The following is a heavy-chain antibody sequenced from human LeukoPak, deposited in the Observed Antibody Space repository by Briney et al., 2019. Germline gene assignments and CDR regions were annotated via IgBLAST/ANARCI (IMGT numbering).Heavy chain of an antibody. V-gene: IGHV4-39*07. CDR2: IYYSGST. CDR1: GGSISSSSYY. Sequence: SETLSLTCTVSGGSISSSSYYWGWIRQPPGKGLEWIGSIYYSGSTYYNPSLKSRVTISVDTSKNQFSLKLSSVTAADTAVYYCARDFAPGERWFDPWGQGTLVTVSS. J-gene: IGHJ5*02. CDR3: ARDFAPGERWFDP. D-gene: IGHD4-17*01.